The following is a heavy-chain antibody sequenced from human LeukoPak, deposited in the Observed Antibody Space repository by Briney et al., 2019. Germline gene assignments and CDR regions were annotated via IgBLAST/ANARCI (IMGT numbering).Heavy chain of an antibody. Sequence: GGSLRLSCAASGFTVSSYVMSWVRQAPGKGLEWVSLISGKDGNTYYADSVKGRFTISRDNSKNTLYLQMNSLRAEDTAVYYCAKGGFGELNAFDIWGQGTMVTVSS. CDR1: GFTVSSYV. J-gene: IGHJ3*02. V-gene: IGHV3-23*01. CDR3: AKGGFGELNAFDI. D-gene: IGHD3-10*01. CDR2: ISGKDGNT.